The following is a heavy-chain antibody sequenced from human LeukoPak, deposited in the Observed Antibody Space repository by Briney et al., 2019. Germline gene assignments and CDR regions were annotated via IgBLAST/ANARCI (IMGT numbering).Heavy chain of an antibody. J-gene: IGHJ4*02. V-gene: IGHV3-23*01. CDR1: GFTFSSYA. CDR3: APRFGELSPYV. CDR2: ISGNGGTT. Sequence: GGSLRLSCAASGFTFSSYAMSWVRQAPGKGLEWVSTISGNGGTTYYADSVKGRFTISRDNSKNTLYLQMNSLRAEDTAVYYCAPRFGELSPYVWGQGTLVTVSS. D-gene: IGHD3-10*01.